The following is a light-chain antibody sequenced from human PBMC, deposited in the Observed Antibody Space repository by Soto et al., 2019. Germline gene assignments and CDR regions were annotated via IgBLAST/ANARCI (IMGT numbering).Light chain of an antibody. CDR1: QGISSY. Sequence: AIRMTQSPSSFSASTGDRVTITCRASQGISSYLAWYQQKPGKAPKLLIYAASTLQSGVPSRFSGSGSGTDFTLTISSLQPEDFATYYCQKLNSYHITFGQGTRLEIK. V-gene: IGKV1-8*01. CDR3: QKLNSYHIT. CDR2: AAS. J-gene: IGKJ5*01.